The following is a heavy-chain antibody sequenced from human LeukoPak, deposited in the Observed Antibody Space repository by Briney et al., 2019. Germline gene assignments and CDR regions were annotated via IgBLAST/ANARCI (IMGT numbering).Heavy chain of an antibody. V-gene: IGHV3-11*04. J-gene: IGHJ4*02. CDR2: ISNTGDSI. Sequence: MSGGSLRLSCAASGFTFSDSYMTWIRQAPGKGLEWVSFISNTGDSIYYADSVKGRFTTSRDNAKSSLSLQMNSLRAEDTAVYYCGRGHWGLDYWGQGALVTVSS. CDR1: GFTFSDSY. CDR3: GRGHWGLDY. D-gene: IGHD7-27*01.